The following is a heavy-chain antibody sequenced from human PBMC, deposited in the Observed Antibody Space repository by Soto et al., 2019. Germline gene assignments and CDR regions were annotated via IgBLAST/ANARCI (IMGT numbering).Heavy chain of an antibody. CDR1: GFTFSSYG. V-gene: IGHV3-33*01. CDR2: IWYDGSSK. D-gene: IGHD2-21*02. J-gene: IGHJ4*02. CDR3: ARDQLDRLKPRVTRYFDF. Sequence: QEQLVESGGGVVQPGRSLTLSCAASGFTFSSYGMHWVRQAPGKGLEWVAIIWYDGSSKFYAGSVKGRFTISRDNSKDTLYLQMSSLRADDTAVYYCARDQLDRLKPRVTRYFDFWDQGTLVTVSS.